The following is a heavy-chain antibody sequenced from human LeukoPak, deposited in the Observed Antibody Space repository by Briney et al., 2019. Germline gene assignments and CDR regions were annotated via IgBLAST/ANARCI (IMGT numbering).Heavy chain of an antibody. CDR2: MNPNSGNT. Sequence: GASVKVSCKDSVYTFTSYNINCGRQATGQGLEWMGWMNPNSGNTGYAQKVQGRVNMTSNTSLSTPYMEVSSLRSEDTAVYHCAIVVSVRASSYRYYYYYMDVWGKETTVPVS. D-gene: IGHD2-2*01. CDR3: AIVVSVRASSYRYYYYYMDV. V-gene: IGHV1-8*01. CDR1: VYTFTSYN. J-gene: IGHJ6*03.